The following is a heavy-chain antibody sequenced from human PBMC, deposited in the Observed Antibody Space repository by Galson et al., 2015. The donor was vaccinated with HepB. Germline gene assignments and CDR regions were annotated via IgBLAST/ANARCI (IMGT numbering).Heavy chain of an antibody. Sequence: SLRLSCAASGFTFSNAWMSWVRQAPGKGLEWVGRIKSKTDGGTTDYAAPVKGRFTISRDDSKNTLYLQMNSLKTEDTAVYYCTKSLWFGELGYAFDIWGQGTMVTVSS. CDR2: IKSKTDGGTT. D-gene: IGHD3-10*01. CDR1: GFTFSNAW. J-gene: IGHJ3*02. V-gene: IGHV3-15*01. CDR3: TKSLWFGELGYAFDI.